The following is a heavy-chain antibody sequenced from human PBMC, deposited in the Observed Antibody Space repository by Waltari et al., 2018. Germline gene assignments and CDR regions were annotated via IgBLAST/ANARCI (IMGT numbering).Heavy chain of an antibody. CDR2: IYSSGNT. J-gene: IGHJ6*02. V-gene: IGHV4-4*07. D-gene: IGHD2-8*01. CDR1: GASVSSDY. CDR3: ARDKMLLRTMDV. Sequence: QVRLQESGPGLVKPSETLSLICTVAGASVSSDYWSWIRQPAGNGLEWIGRIYSSGNTNYSPSLRGRLTISVDTSKNQVSLRLTSVTAADSAVYYCARDKMLLRTMDVWGQGTTVVVSS.